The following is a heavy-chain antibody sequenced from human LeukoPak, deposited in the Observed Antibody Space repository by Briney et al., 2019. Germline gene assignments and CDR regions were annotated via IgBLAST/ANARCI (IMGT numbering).Heavy chain of an antibody. Sequence: GSLRLSCAASGFTFSNYSMNWVRQAPGKGLEWVSSISSSSSYIYYADSVKGRFTISRDNAKNSLYLQMNSLRAEDTAVYYCARVGDRGNYFDYWGQGTLVTVSS. V-gene: IGHV3-21*01. J-gene: IGHJ4*02. CDR2: ISSSSSYI. D-gene: IGHD1-26*01. CDR1: GFTFSNYS. CDR3: ARVGDRGNYFDY.